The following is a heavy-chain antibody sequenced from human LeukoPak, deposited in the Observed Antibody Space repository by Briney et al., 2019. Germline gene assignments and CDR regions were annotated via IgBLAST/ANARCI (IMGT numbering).Heavy chain of an antibody. V-gene: IGHV4-39*07. CDR2: IYYSGTT. D-gene: IGHD3-10*01. CDR1: GDSISSNNYY. Sequence: PSETLSLTCTVSGDSISSNNYYWAWIRQPPGKGLEWIANIYYSGTTYYNPSLKSRVTISVDTFNNQFSLRLNSVTAADTAVYYCTRVPPVYDSGNFYKGTHFDYWGQGTLVTVSS. CDR3: TRVPPVYDSGNFYKGTHFDY. J-gene: IGHJ4*02.